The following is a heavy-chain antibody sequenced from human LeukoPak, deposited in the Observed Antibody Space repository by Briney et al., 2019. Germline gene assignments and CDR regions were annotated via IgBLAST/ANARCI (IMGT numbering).Heavy chain of an antibody. Sequence: ALLKPSCKASGYTFTRTGISWVRQAPGQRLEWRGWISAYNGNTNYEQKPQGRVTMTTDKSTSTAYMELRSLRSDDTAVYYCARGPTYDILSGYYSKALDYWGEGTRVSVST. V-gene: IGHV1-18*01. CDR2: ISAYNGNT. J-gene: IGHJ4*02. D-gene: IGHD3-9*01. CDR1: GYTFTRTG. CDR3: ARGPTYDILSGYYSKALDY.